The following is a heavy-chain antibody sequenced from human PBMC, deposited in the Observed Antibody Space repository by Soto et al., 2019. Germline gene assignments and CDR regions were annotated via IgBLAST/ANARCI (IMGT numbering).Heavy chain of an antibody. CDR3: ARLGGYSGYVLLGPFDD. Sequence: GESLKISCKGSGYSFTSYWIGWVRQMPGKGLEWMGIIYPGDSDTRYSPSFQGQVTISADKSISTAYLQWSSLKASDTPTYYCARLGGYSGYVLLGPFDDWGQGTLVTVSS. V-gene: IGHV5-51*01. D-gene: IGHD5-12*01. CDR2: IYPGDSDT. CDR1: GYSFTSYW. J-gene: IGHJ4*02.